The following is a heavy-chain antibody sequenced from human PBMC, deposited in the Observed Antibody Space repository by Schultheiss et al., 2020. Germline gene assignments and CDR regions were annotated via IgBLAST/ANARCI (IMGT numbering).Heavy chain of an antibody. CDR2: IWYDGSNK. CDR3: ARSPGGRLDP. Sequence: GGSLRLSCAASGFTFSSYGMHWVRQAPGKGLEWVAVIWYDGSNKYFVDSVKGRFTISRDNSKNTLYLQMNSLRAEDTAVYYCARSPGGRLDPWGQGALVTVSS. CDR1: GFTFSSYG. J-gene: IGHJ5*02. V-gene: IGHV3-33*01. D-gene: IGHD1-14*01.